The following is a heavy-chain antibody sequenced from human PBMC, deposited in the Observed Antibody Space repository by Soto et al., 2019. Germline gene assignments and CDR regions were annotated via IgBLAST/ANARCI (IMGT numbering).Heavy chain of an antibody. J-gene: IGHJ4*02. D-gene: IGHD2-2*01. CDR3: ASRSSYSIHTTCYEDYFDY. V-gene: IGHV4-39*01. CDR2: IYFSGST. Sequence: HLQLQESGPGLVKPSDTLSLTCTVSGVSISSRSFYWGWIRQPPGMGLEWIGSIYFSGSTDYAPSLKSRLSISVDTSKIPFSLRLSSGPAADTAVYYCASRSSYSIHTTCYEDYFDYWGQGILVTVSS. CDR1: GVSISSRSFY.